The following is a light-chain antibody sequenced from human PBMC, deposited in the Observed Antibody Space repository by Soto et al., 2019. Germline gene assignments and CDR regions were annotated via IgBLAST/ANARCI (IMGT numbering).Light chain of an antibody. V-gene: IGLV2-8*01. CDR1: SSDVGGYNY. CDR3: SSYVRTNSYV. Sequence: QSALTQPPSASGSPGQSATISCTGTSSDVGGYNYVSWYQQHPGKAPKLMIYEVSKRPSGVPDRFSGSKSGNTASLTVSGLQAEDEADYYCSSYVRTNSYVFGTGTKVTVL. J-gene: IGLJ1*01. CDR2: EVS.